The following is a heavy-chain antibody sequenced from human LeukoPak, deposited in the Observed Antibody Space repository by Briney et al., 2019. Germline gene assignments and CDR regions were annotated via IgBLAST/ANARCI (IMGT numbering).Heavy chain of an antibody. CDR1: GYTFTSYD. J-gene: IGHJ1*01. CDR2: MNPNSGNT. V-gene: IGHV1-8*01. Sequence: ASVKVSCKASGYTFTSYDINWVRQATGQGLEWMGWMNPNSGNTGYAQKFQGRVTMTRNTSISTAYMELSSLRSEDTAVYYCARGDGSSGYSRSPPSEYFQHWGQGTLVTVSS. CDR3: ARGDGSSGYSRSPPSEYFQH. D-gene: IGHD3-22*01.